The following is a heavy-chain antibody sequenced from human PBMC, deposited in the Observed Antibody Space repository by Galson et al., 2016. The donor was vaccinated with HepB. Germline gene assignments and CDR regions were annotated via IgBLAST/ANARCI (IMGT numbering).Heavy chain of an antibody. CDR3: AKDISGELWGPDL. CDR2: IRWNSGSI. CDR1: GFTFDDYA. V-gene: IGHV3-9*01. J-gene: IGHJ2*01. D-gene: IGHD3-16*01. Sequence: SLRLSCAASGFTFDDYAMHWVRQAPGKGLEWVSGIRWNSGSIGYADSVKGRFTISRDNAKNSLYLQMNNLRAEDTALYYCAKDISGELWGPDLWGRGTLVTVSS.